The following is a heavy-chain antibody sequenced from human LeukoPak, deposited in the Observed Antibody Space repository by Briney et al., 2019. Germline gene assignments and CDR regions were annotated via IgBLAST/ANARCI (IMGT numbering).Heavy chain of an antibody. CDR1: GGSISSSSYY. V-gene: IGHV4-39*07. CDR2: IYYTRST. D-gene: IGHD4-17*01. J-gene: IGHJ6*02. Sequence: PSETLSLTCTVSGGSISSSSYYWGWIRQPPGKGLEWIGSIYYTRSTYYNPSLKSRVTISVDTSKNQFSLKLSSVTAADTAVYYCARDVTDGDYYYYGMDVWGQGTTVTVSS. CDR3: ARDVTDGDYYYYGMDV.